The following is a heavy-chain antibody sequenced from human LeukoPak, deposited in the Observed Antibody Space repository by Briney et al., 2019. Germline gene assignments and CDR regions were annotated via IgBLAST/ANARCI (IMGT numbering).Heavy chain of an antibody. Sequence: GGSLRLSCAASGFTVSSNYMSWVRQAPGKGLEWVSAISASGDTTYSPDSVKGRFTISRDNSKNTLYLQMNSLRAEDTAVYYCAKRGCHYGDYCFDYWGQGTLVTVSS. D-gene: IGHD4-17*01. CDR2: ISASGDTT. V-gene: IGHV3-23*01. J-gene: IGHJ4*02. CDR3: AKRGCHYGDYCFDY. CDR1: GFTVSSNY.